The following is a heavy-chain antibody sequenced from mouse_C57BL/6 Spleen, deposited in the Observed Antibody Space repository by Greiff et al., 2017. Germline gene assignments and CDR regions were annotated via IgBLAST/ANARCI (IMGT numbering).Heavy chain of an antibody. D-gene: IGHD1-1*01. CDR2: IYPGGGYT. CDR1: GYTFTNYW. J-gene: IGHJ4*01. V-gene: IGHV1-63*01. CDR3: ASFITTAMDY. Sequence: QVQLKESGAELVRPGTSVKMSCTASGYTFTNYWIGWAKQRPGHGLEWIGDIYPGGGYTNYNEKFKGKATLTADKSSSTAYMQFSSLTSEDSAIYYCASFITTAMDYWGQGTSVTVSS.